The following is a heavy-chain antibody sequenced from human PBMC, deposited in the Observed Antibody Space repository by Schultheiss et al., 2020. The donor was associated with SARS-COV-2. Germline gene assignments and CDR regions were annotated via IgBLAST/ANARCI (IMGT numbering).Heavy chain of an antibody. CDR2: IWYDGSNK. D-gene: IGHD6-19*01. V-gene: IGHV3-30*19. Sequence: GGSLRLSCAASGFTFSSYGMHWVRQAPGKGLEWVAVIWYDGSNKYYADSVKGRFTISRDNSKNTLYLQMNSLRAEDTAVYYCARGEGGVAVDFDYWGQGTLVTVSS. CDR3: ARGEGGVAVDFDY. CDR1: GFTFSSYG. J-gene: IGHJ4*02.